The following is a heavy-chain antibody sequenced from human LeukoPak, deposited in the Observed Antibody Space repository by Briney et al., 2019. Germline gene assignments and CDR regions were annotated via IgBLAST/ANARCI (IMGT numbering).Heavy chain of an antibody. D-gene: IGHD6-19*01. CDR1: GGSMSSGGHY. CDR3: ARDSGWDSSGWFDY. J-gene: IGHJ4*02. CDR2: IYYNGNT. V-gene: IGHV4-31*03. Sequence: SQTLSLTCTVSGGSMSSGGHYWSWIRQHPGKGLEWIGYIYYNGNTYYNPSLKSRLIISVDTSKNQFSLKLSSVTAADTAVYYCARDSGWDSSGWFDYWGQGTLVTVSS.